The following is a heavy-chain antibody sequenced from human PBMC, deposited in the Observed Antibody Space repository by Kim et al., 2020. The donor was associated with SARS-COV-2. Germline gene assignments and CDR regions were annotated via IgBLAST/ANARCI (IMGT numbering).Heavy chain of an antibody. CDR2: IYYSGST. V-gene: IGHV4-59*13. D-gene: IGHD6-13*01. CDR3: ARVVFRSSWEDYFDY. J-gene: IGHJ4*02. CDR1: GGSISSYY. Sequence: SETLSLTCTVSGGSISSYYWSWIRQPPGKGLEWIGYIYYSGSTNYNPSLKSRVTISVDTSKNQFSLKLSSVTAADTAVYYCARVVFRSSWEDYFDYWGQGTLVTVSS.